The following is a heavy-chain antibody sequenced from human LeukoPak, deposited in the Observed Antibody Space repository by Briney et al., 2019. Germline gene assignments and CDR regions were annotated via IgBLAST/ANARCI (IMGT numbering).Heavy chain of an antibody. CDR1: GFTVSSNY. Sequence: GGSLRLSCAASGFTVSSNYMSWVRQAPGKGLEWVSAISGSGGSTYYADSVKGRFTISRDNSKNTLYLQMNSLRAEDTAVYYCAKDVSRSGFDYWGQGTLVTVSS. J-gene: IGHJ4*02. D-gene: IGHD6-19*01. V-gene: IGHV3-23*01. CDR3: AKDVSRSGFDY. CDR2: ISGSGGST.